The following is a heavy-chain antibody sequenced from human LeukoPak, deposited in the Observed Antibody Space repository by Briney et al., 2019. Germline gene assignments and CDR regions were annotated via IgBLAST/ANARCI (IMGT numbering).Heavy chain of an antibody. J-gene: IGHJ4*02. CDR2: ISSSSSYI. Sequence: GGSLRLSCAASGFTFSSYSMNWVRQAPGKGLEWVSSISSSSSYIYYADSVKGRFTISRDNAKNSLYLQMNSLRAEDTAVYYCAREPGEYDSSGYYSYFDYWGQGTLVTVSS. CDR1: GFTFSSYS. V-gene: IGHV3-21*01. D-gene: IGHD3-22*01. CDR3: AREPGEYDSSGYYSYFDY.